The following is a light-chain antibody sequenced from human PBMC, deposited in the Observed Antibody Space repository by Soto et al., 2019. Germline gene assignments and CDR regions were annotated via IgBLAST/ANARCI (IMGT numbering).Light chain of an antibody. CDR1: QSISSY. J-gene: IGKJ4*01. CDR2: AAS. V-gene: IGKV1-39*01. CDR3: QQSYSTQLT. Sequence: DIQMTQSPSSLSASVGDRVTITCRASQSISSYLNWYQQKPGKAPKLLIYAASSLQSGIPSRFSGSGSGTDFTLTISSLQPEDFAIYYCQQSYSTQLTFGGGTKVEIK.